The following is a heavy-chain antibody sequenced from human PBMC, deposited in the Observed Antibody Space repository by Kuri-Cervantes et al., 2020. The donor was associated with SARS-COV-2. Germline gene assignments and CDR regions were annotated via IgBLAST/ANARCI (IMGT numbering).Heavy chain of an antibody. V-gene: IGHV3-23*01. CDR3: AKADWGNYYYYYGMDV. J-gene: IGHJ6*02. CDR1: GFTFSSYA. CDR2: IRGSGGST. D-gene: IGHD7-27*01. Sequence: GGSLRLSCAASGFTFSSYAMSWVRQAPGKGLEWVSAIRGSGGSTYYADSVKGRLTITRDKSKNTLYLQMNSLRAEDTAVYYCAKADWGNYYYYYGMDVWGQGTTVTVSS.